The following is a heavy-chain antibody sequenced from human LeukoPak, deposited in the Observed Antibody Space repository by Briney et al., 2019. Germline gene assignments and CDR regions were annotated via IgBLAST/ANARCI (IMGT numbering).Heavy chain of an antibody. CDR1: GFTFSTYN. Sequence: GGSLRLSCTASGFTFSTYNMNWVRQAPGKGLEWVSSISTSSNYIYYADSVKGRFTISRDNAKNSLYLQMNSLRVEDTDVYYCARDVGASAPDAFDIWGQGTMVTVSS. J-gene: IGHJ3*02. CDR3: ARDVGASAPDAFDI. D-gene: IGHD1-26*01. CDR2: ISTSSNYI. V-gene: IGHV3-21*01.